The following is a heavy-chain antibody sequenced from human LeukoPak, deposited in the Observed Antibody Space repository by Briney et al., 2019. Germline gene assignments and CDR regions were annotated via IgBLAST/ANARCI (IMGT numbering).Heavy chain of an antibody. CDR2: MYTSGST. D-gene: IGHD2-2*01. CDR3: ARGLYCNSISCYLDY. CDR1: GDSISGYY. V-gene: IGHV4-4*07. Sequence: SETLSPTCTVSGDSISGYYWNWIRQPAGKGLEWIGRMYTSGSTNYDPSLKSRVTISVDKSKNQFALKLSSVTAADTAVYYCARGLYCNSISCYLDYWGQGTLVTVSS. J-gene: IGHJ4*02.